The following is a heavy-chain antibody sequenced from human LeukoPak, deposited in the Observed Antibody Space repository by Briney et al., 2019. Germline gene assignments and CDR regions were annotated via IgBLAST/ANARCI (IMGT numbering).Heavy chain of an antibody. CDR1: GFTFSSYE. J-gene: IGHJ6*02. CDR2: ISSSGSTI. CDR3: ARDGWGYYYYGMDV. V-gene: IGHV3-48*03. Sequence: GGSLRLSCAASGFTFSSYEMNWVRQAPGKGLEWVSYISSSGSTIYYADSVKGRFTISRDNAKNSLHLQMNSLRAEGTAVYYCARDGWGYYYYGMDVWGQGTTVTVSS. D-gene: IGHD6-19*01.